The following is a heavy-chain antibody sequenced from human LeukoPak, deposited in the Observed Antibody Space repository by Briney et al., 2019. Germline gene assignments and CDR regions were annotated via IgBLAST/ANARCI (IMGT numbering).Heavy chain of an antibody. CDR3: ARDPKSQLLLDY. J-gene: IGHJ4*02. D-gene: IGHD2-2*01. CDR2: INPYSGAI. Sequence: APVKVSFKSSGFTFTDEYIHWVRQAPGQGLEWMGWINPYSGAINYAQKFQGRVTLTRDTSISTAYMELSRLTSGDTAVYYCARDPKSQLLLDYWGQGTLVTVSS. CDR1: GFTFTDEY. V-gene: IGHV1-2*02.